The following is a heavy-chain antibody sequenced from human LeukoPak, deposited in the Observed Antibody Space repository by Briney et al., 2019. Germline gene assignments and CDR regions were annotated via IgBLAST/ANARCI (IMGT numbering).Heavy chain of an antibody. D-gene: IGHD2-15*01. Sequence: PGGSLRLSCAASGFIFGDYAMHWVRQAPGRGLEWVAAIAFDDTDRYYIDSVKGRFTISRDNAKNSMYLQMNSLRAEGTAVYYCVGCSGGTCSDFDYWGRGTLVTVSS. CDR2: IAFDDTDR. J-gene: IGHJ4*02. CDR1: GFIFGDYA. CDR3: VGCSGGTCSDFDY. V-gene: IGHV3-30*04.